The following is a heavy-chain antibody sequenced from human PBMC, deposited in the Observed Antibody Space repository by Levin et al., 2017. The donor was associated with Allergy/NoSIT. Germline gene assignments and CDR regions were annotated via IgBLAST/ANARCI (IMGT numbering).Heavy chain of an antibody. CDR3: ARDRNRQRSHDAFDI. CDR2: IYYSGST. Sequence: KSLETLSLTCTVSGGSISSYYWSWIRQPPGKGLEWIGYIYYSGSTNYNPSLNSRVTISVDTSKNQFSLKLSSVTAADTAVYYCARDRNRQRSHDAFDIWGQGTMVTVSS. CDR1: GGSISSYY. J-gene: IGHJ3*02. D-gene: IGHD3-16*02. V-gene: IGHV4-59*01.